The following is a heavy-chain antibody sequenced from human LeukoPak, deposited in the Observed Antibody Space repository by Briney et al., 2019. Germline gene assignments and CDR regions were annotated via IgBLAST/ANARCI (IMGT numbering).Heavy chain of an antibody. V-gene: IGHV4-59*01. CDR1: GVSISSYY. Sequence: PSETLSLTCTVSGVSISSYYWSWIRQPPGKGLEWIGYIYYSGSTNYNPSLKSRVTISVDTSKNQFSLKLSSVTAADTAVYYCARDQPGYSSAFDYWGQGTLVTVSS. D-gene: IGHD6-25*01. J-gene: IGHJ4*02. CDR2: IYYSGST. CDR3: ARDQPGYSSAFDY.